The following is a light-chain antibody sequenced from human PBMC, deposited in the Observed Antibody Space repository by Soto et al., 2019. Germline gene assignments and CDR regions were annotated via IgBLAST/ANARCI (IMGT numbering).Light chain of an antibody. J-gene: IGKJ1*01. CDR2: AAS. V-gene: IGKV1-27*01. CDR3: QKYNSAPRT. Sequence: IQMTQSPSSLAASVGDRVTITCRPSQGISNYLAWYQQKPGKVPKLLIYAASTLQSGVPSRFSGSGSGTNFTLTISSLQPEDVATYYCQKYNSAPRTFGQGTKV. CDR1: QGISNY.